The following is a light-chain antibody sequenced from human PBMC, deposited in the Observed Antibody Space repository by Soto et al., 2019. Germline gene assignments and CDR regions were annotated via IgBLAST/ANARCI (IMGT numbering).Light chain of an antibody. CDR1: QSISGW. CDR2: AAS. V-gene: IGKV1-6*01. J-gene: IGKJ3*01. Sequence: IQMTQSPPTLFASVGDRVTLTCRASQSISGWLAWYQQKPGKAPKLLIYAASSLQSGVPSRFSGSGSGTDFTLTISSLQPEDFATYYCLQDYNYPITFGPGTKVDIK. CDR3: LQDYNYPIT.